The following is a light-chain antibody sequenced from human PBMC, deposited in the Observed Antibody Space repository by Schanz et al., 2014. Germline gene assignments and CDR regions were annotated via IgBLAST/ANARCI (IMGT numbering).Light chain of an antibody. CDR3: QQYNNWPPLT. CDR1: QSVSSY. CDR2: GAS. J-gene: IGKJ4*01. V-gene: IGKV3D-15*01. Sequence: EVVLTQSPGTLSVSPGERATLSCRASQSVSSYLAWYQQKPGQAPRLLIYGASNRATGIPARFSGSGSGTEFTLTISSLQSEDCAVYYCQQYNNWPPLTFGGGTKVEIK.